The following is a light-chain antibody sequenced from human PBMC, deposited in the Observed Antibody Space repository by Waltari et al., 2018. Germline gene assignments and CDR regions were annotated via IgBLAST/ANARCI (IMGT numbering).Light chain of an antibody. CDR2: GGG. Sequence: QSELTQPPSASGTPGQRVTISCSGTRSTIGSTVVNWYQHIPGKAPKLLIYGGGQRPSGVPDRFSGSQSGTSASLAISGLQSADEADYYCGSWDDSLSGSYVFGPGTKVTVL. V-gene: IGLV1-44*01. CDR1: RSTIGSTV. CDR3: GSWDDSLSGSYV. J-gene: IGLJ1*01.